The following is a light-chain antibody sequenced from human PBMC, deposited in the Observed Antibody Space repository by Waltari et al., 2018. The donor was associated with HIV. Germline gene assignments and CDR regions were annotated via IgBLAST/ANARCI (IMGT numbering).Light chain of an antibody. V-gene: IGLV3-1*01. CDR1: ELGDKY. Sequence: SYEVTQPPSVAVSPGQTASITCSGSELGDKYNCGYQQRPGQSPLLVIYQDEKRPSGIPARFSASSSGHTATLTISGTLPMDEADYYCQAWGSTTSGVFGRGTKLTVL. J-gene: IGLJ2*01. CDR2: QDE. CDR3: QAWGSTTSGV.